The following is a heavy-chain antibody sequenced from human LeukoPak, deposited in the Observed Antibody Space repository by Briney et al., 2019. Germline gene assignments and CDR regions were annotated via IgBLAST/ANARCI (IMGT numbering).Heavy chain of an antibody. V-gene: IGHV3-23*01. CDR2: ISGSGGST. CDR1: GFTFSSYA. CDR3: AIQPLRGSSSHIDY. D-gene: IGHD6-13*01. J-gene: IGHJ4*02. Sequence: GGSLRLSCAASGFTFSSYAMSWVRQAPGKGLEWVSAISGSGGSTYYADSVKGRFTISRDNSKNTLYLQMNSLRAEDTAVYYCAIQPLRGSSSHIDYWGQGTLVTVSS.